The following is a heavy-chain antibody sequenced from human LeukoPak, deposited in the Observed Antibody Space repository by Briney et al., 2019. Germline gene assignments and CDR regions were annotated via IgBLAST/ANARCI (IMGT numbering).Heavy chain of an antibody. CDR1: GFTFSSYW. Sequence: PGGSLRLSCAASGFTFSSYWMSWVRQAPGKGLEWVANIKQDGSEKYYVDSVKGRFTISRDNAKNSLYLQMNSLRAEDTAVYYCARAGDSSGYYLTDFDYWGQGTLVTVSS. D-gene: IGHD3-22*01. CDR3: ARAGDSSGYYLTDFDY. CDR2: IKQDGSEK. J-gene: IGHJ4*02. V-gene: IGHV3-7*01.